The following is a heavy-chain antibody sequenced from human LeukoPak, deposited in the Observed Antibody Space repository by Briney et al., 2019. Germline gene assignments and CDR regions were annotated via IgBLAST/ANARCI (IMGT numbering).Heavy chain of an antibody. CDR2: SSSSSTYI. D-gene: IGHD4-17*01. CDR1: GFTFSSYA. Sequence: GGSLRLSCAASGFTFSSYAMSWVRQAPGKGLEWVSTSSSSSTYIYYADSVKGRFTISRDNAKNSLYLQMNSLRAEDTAVYYCARDGIVYGDYPTYFDYWGQGTLVTVSS. CDR3: ARDGIVYGDYPTYFDY. V-gene: IGHV3-21*01. J-gene: IGHJ4*02.